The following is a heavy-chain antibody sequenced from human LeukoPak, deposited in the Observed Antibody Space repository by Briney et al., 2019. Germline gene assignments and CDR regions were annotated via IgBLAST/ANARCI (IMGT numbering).Heavy chain of an antibody. Sequence: GGSLRLSFAASGFIFRDAWMSWVRQAPGKGLEWVGHVKIKTEGGSADYSAPVKGRFTISRDDSKNTLYLQMNSLTTEDTAVYYCATDHASGSWNYYAKTFYIWGRGTMVTVSS. V-gene: IGHV3-15*01. CDR3: ATDHASGSWNYYAKTFYI. D-gene: IGHD3-10*01. J-gene: IGHJ3*02. CDR2: VKIKTEGGSA. CDR1: GFIFRDAW.